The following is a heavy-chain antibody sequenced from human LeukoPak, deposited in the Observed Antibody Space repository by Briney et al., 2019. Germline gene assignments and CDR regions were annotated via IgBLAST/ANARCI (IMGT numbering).Heavy chain of an antibody. V-gene: IGHV3-48*03. J-gene: IGHJ4*02. Sequence: QPGGSLRLSCAASGFTFSSYEMNWVRQAPGKGLEWVSYISSSGSTIYYADSVKGRFTISRDNAKNSLYLQMNSLRAEDTAVYYCASRDSSGWTDFDYWGQGTLVTVSS. CDR2: ISSSGSTI. CDR1: GFTFSSYE. CDR3: ASRDSSGWTDFDY. D-gene: IGHD6-19*01.